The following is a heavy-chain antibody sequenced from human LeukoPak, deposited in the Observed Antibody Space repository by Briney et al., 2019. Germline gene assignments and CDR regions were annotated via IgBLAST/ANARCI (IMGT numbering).Heavy chain of an antibody. CDR1: GFTFRSYW. CDR3: ARAGLYETTWYS. D-gene: IGHD2-21*02. J-gene: IGHJ4*02. CDR2: IKQDGSEK. V-gene: IGHV3-7*01. Sequence: GGSLRLSCAAPGFTFRSYWMSWVRQAPGKGLERVANIKQDGSEKYYVDSVRGRFTISRDNAENSLYLQMNSLRAEDTAVYYCARAGLYETTWYSWGQGTLVTVSS.